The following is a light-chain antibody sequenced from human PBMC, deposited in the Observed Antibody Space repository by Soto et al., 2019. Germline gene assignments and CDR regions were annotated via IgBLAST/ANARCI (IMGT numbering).Light chain of an antibody. V-gene: IGKV1-39*01. J-gene: IGKJ5*01. Sequence: DIQMTQSPSSLSASVGDRVTITCRASQSISSYLNWYQQKPGKAPKLLIYAASSLQSGVPSRFSGRGSGTDVTLTISSVHPEDFGTYYCQQSYSTLTTVGQGKRLEIK. CDR1: QSISSY. CDR2: AAS. CDR3: QQSYSTLTT.